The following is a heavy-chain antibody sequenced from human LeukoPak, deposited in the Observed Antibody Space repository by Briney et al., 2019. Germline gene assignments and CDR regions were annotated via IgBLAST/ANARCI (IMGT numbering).Heavy chain of an antibody. J-gene: IGHJ4*02. CDR1: GGTFSSYA. D-gene: IGHD2-21*02. V-gene: IGHV1-69*01. CDR2: IIPIFGTA. Sequence: ASVKVSCKASGGTFSSYAISWVRQAPGQGLEWMGGIIPIFGTANYAQKFQGRVTITADESTSTAYMELSSLRSEDTAVYYCARDYCGGDCYGIFDYWGQGTLVTVSS. CDR3: ARDYCGGDCYGIFDY.